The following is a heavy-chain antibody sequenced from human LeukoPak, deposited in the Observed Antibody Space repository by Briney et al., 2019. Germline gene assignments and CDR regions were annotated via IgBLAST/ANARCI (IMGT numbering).Heavy chain of an antibody. V-gene: IGHV3-48*01. CDR1: GFTFSSYS. CDR3: ARDTKPAMAFDI. CDR2: ISGSSSTI. J-gene: IGHJ3*02. Sequence: GGSLRLSCAASGFTFSSYSMNWVRQAPGKGLEWVSYISGSSSTIYYADSVKGRFTISRDNAKNSLYLQMNSLRAEDTAVYYCARDTKPAMAFDIWGQGTMVTVSS. D-gene: IGHD2-2*01.